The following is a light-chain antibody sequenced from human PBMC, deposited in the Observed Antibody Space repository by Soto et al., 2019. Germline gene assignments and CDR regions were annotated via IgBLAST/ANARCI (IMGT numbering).Light chain of an antibody. J-gene: IGKJ1*01. Sequence: DIQMTQSPSTLSASVGDRVTITCRASQSISSWLAWYQQKPGKAPKLLIYDASSLESGVPSRFSGSGAATEFTLTISSLQPEDFATYYCQQSYSTLWTFGQGTKVDIK. CDR1: QSISSW. V-gene: IGKV1-5*01. CDR2: DAS. CDR3: QQSYSTLWT.